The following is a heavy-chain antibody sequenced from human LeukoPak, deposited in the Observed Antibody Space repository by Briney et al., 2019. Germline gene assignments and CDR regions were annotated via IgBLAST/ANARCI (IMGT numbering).Heavy chain of an antibody. J-gene: IGHJ4*02. V-gene: IGHV1-2*02. CDR3: ARVKRSPVDGDYVVPFDY. Sequence: GGSLRLSCAASGFTFTGYYMHWVRQAPGQGLEWMGWINPKSGDITYAQKFRGRVTMTRDTSISTAYMELNRLKSDDTAVYYCARVKRSPVDGDYVVPFDYWGQGTLVTVSS. CDR1: GFTFTGYY. CDR2: INPKSGDI. D-gene: IGHD4-17*01.